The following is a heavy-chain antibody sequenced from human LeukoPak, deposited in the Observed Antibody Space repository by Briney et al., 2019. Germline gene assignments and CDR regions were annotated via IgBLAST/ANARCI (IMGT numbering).Heavy chain of an antibody. D-gene: IGHD1-26*01. CDR2: IYTSGST. CDR3: ARTGGSFYFYYYMDV. CDR1: GGSISSYY. J-gene: IGHJ6*03. Sequence: SETLSLTCTVSGGSISSYYWSWIRQPAGKGLEWIGRIYTSGSTNYNPSLKSRVTMSVDTSNNQFSLKLSSVTAADTAVYYCARTGGSFYFYYYMDVWGKGTTVTVSS. V-gene: IGHV4-4*07.